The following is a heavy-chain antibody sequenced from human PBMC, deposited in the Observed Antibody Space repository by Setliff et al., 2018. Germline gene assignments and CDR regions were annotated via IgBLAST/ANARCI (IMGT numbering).Heavy chain of an antibody. V-gene: IGHV3-23*01. CDR1: GLTFNSYA. CDR3: AGQGPIFGSGLIPGFDQ. Sequence: HPGGSLRPSCAASGLTFNSYAMSWVRQAPGKGLEWVSTVSVSGDNTYYTDSVKGRFTTSRDNSKNTLSLQMSSLRTEDTAIYFCAGQGPIFGSGLIPGFDQWGQGTMVTAPQ. CDR2: VSVSGDNT. J-gene: IGHJ4*02. D-gene: IGHD3-3*01.